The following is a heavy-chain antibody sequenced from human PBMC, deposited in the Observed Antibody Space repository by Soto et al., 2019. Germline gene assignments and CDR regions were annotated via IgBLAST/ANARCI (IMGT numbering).Heavy chain of an antibody. D-gene: IGHD3-22*01. V-gene: IGHV6-1*01. CDR2: TYYRSKWYN. J-gene: IGHJ3*02. Sequence: SQTLSLTCAISGDSVSSNSAAWNWIRQSPSRGLEWLGRTYYRSKWYNDYAVSVKSRITINPDTSKNQFSLQLNSVTPEDTAVYYCAREAQAYYYDSSGYSIDAFDIWGQGTMVTVSS. CDR1: GDSVSSNSAA. CDR3: AREAQAYYYDSSGYSIDAFDI.